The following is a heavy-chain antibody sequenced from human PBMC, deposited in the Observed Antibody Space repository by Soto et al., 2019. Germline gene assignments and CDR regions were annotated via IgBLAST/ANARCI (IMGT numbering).Heavy chain of an antibody. Sequence: SETLSLTCAVSGGSISSSNWWSWVRQPPGKGLEWIGEIYHSGSTNYNPSLKSRVTISVDKSKNQFSLKLSSVTAADTAVYYCARDPFGRAVTSSTMYSYFDLWGRGTLVTVSS. CDR3: ARDPFGRAVTSSTMYSYFDL. V-gene: IGHV4-4*02. CDR1: GGSISSSNW. CDR2: IYHSGST. D-gene: IGHD2-2*01. J-gene: IGHJ2*01.